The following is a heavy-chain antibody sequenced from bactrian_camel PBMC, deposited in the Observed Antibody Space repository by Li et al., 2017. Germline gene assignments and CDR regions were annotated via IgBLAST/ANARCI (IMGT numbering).Heavy chain of an antibody. Sequence: VQLVESGGGSVQAGDSLTLTCDVSGYGVATYCLAWFRQAPGQQREGVAAIDSVGSTSYADTVKGRFTISKDNAKNTLYLQMNGLKPEDTAMYYCAADGGAWSSSKLRLGDFRFWGQGTQVTVS. D-gene: IGHD1*01. CDR1: GYGVATYC. J-gene: IGHJ6*01. CDR3: AADGGAWSSSKLRLGDFRF. V-gene: IGHV3S53*01. CDR2: IDSVGST.